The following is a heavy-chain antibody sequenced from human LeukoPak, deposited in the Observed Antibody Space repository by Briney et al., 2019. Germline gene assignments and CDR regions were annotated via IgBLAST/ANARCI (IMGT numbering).Heavy chain of an antibody. J-gene: IGHJ4*02. Sequence: GGSLRLSCATSGFTFSGYGMHWVRQAPGKGLEWVTVIWSDGSNKYYADSVKGRFTISRDNSKNTLYLQMNSLRAEDTAVYYCAKDLERHIVVVTASAVDYWGQGTLVTVSS. CDR1: GFTFSGYG. D-gene: IGHD2-21*02. CDR3: AKDLERHIVVVTASAVDY. CDR2: IWSDGSNK. V-gene: IGHV3-30*02.